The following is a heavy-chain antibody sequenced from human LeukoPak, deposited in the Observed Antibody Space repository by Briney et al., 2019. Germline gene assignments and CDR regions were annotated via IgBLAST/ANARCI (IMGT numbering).Heavy chain of an antibody. CDR1: GFTFSSYG. CDR3: ARDPYSGNYGNYYYYYMDV. V-gene: IGHV3-21*01. Sequence: GGTLRLSCAASGFTFSSYGMNWVRQAPGRALEWVSSITSSGTYIFYADSVKGRFTISRDNAKNSLYLQMNSLGPEDTAVYYCARDPYSGNYGNYYYYYMDVWGKGTTVTTSS. D-gene: IGHD1-26*01. J-gene: IGHJ6*03. CDR2: ITSSGTYI.